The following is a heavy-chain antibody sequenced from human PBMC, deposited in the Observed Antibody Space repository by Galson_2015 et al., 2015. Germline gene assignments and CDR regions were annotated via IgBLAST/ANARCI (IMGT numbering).Heavy chain of an antibody. CDR1: GFTFSSYW. J-gene: IGHJ3*02. D-gene: IGHD2-15*01. CDR3: VRDRGCSGGSCSLAFDI. V-gene: IGHV3-74*01. Sequence: SLRLSCAASGFTFSSYWMHWVRQAPGKGLVWVSRINSDGSSISYADSVKGRFTISRDNAKNTLYLQMNSLRAEDTAVYHCVRDRGCSGGSCSLAFDIWRQGPMVTVSS. CDR2: INSDGSSI.